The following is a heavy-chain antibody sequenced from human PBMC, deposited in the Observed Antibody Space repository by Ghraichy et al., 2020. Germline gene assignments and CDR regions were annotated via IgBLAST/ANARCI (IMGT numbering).Heavy chain of an antibody. CDR2: INHSGST. D-gene: IGHD6-6*01. Sequence: SETLSLTCAVYGGSFSGYYWSWIRQPPGKGLEWIGEINHSGSTNYNPSLKSRVTISVDTSKNQFSLKLSSVTAADTAVYYCARGSIAARPIHPRTYYYYGMDVWGQGTTVTVSS. V-gene: IGHV4-34*01. CDR1: GGSFSGYY. CDR3: ARGSIAARPIHPRTYYYYGMDV. J-gene: IGHJ6*02.